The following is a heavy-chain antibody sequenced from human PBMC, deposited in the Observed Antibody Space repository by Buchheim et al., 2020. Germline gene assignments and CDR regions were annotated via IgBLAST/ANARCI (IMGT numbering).Heavy chain of an antibody. D-gene: IGHD2-15*01. CDR1: EGTFGSDA. J-gene: IGHJ4*02. V-gene: IGHV1-69*04. Sequence: QVHLVQSGADVKKVGSSVKVACKASEGTFGSDAISWVRQAPGQGLEWLGRNMPLAGITNYAQKFQGRVTITADKSTSTAYMELTNLRSDDSGTYYCARGFGGIARDWGQGTLVTVSS. CDR3: ARGFGGIARD. CDR2: NMPLAGIT.